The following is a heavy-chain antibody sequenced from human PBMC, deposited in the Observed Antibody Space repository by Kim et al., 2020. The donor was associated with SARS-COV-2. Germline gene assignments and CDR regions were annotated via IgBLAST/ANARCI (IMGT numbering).Heavy chain of an antibody. Sequence: GESLKISCKGSGYSFTSYWISWVRQMPGKGLEWMGRIDPSDSYTNYSPSFQGHVTISADKSISTAYLQWSSLKASDTAMYYCARQGTYCSSTSCHSWFDPWGQGTLVTVSS. J-gene: IGHJ5*02. CDR3: ARQGTYCSSTSCHSWFDP. V-gene: IGHV5-10-1*01. D-gene: IGHD2-2*02. CDR2: IDPSDSYT. CDR1: GYSFTSYW.